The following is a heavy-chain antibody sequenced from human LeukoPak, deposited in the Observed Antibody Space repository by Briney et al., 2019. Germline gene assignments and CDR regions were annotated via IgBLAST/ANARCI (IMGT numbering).Heavy chain of an antibody. CDR2: INPNSSGT. CDR3: SRQGTGDELDY. Sequence: SVKVSCKASGYTLTGNYVHWVRQAPGQGLEWMGWINPNSSGTSYAQKFQGRVTMTRDTSITTAYMELRRLRYDDTAVYYCSRQGTGDELDYWGQGTLVTVSS. CDR1: GYTLTGNY. J-gene: IGHJ4*02. V-gene: IGHV1-2*02. D-gene: IGHD7-27*01.